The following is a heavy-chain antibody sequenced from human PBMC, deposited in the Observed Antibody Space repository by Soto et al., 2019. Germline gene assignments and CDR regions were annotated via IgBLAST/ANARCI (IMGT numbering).Heavy chain of an antibody. Sequence: QVQLVESGGGVVQPGRSLRLSCAASGFTFSSYPMDWVRQAPGKGLEWVAVISYDGTNEHYADSVKGRFTISRDNSKNTLYLQMNSLRAEDTAVYYCARPCLYSSNHHYYYYGMDVWGQGTTVTVSS. J-gene: IGHJ6*02. D-gene: IGHD6-13*01. V-gene: IGHV3-30-3*01. CDR3: ARPCLYSSNHHYYYYGMDV. CDR1: GFTFSSYP. CDR2: ISYDGTNE.